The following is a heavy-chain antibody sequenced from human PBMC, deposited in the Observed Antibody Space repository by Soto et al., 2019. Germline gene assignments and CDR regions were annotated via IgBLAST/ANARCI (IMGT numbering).Heavy chain of an antibody. CDR3: SRDQAPDNFGDLQRYAMDV. Sequence: QEQLVESGGGVVQPGRSLRLSCAASGFTLSRFGLHWVRQAPGKGLEWVAFVSYDGSNEYYADSVKGRFTISRDNWQNTLFLQMTSLRPEDTAVYYCSRDQAPDNFGDLQRYAMDVWGQGTTVTVSS. D-gene: IGHD1-20*01. CDR1: GFTLSRFG. CDR2: VSYDGSNE. V-gene: IGHV3-30-3*01. J-gene: IGHJ6*02.